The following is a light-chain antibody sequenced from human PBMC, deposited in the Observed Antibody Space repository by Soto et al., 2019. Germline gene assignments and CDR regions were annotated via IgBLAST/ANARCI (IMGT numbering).Light chain of an antibody. J-gene: IGKJ3*01. V-gene: IGKV3-20*01. CDR2: GAS. Sequence: EIVLTQSPGTLSLSPGERATLSCRASQSVSSSYLAWYQQKPGQAPRLLIYGASSRATGIPDRFSGSGSGTDFTLTIDRLGPEDFAVYYCQQYSSSPPRFTVGPGTKVDIK. CDR3: QQYSSSPPRFT. CDR1: QSVSSSY.